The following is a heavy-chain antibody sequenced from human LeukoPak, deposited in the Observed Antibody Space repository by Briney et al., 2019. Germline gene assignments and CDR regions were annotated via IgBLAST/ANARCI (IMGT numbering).Heavy chain of an antibody. D-gene: IGHD3-22*01. CDR1: GFTFSDYY. CDR2: ISSSGSTI. CDR3: ARVGIHYDSSGYHYYFDY. J-gene: IGHJ4*02. Sequence: GGSLRLSCAASGFTFSDYYMRWIRQAPGKGLAWVSYISSSGSTIYYADSVKGRFTISRDNAKNSLYLQMNSLRAEDTAVYYGARVGIHYDSSGYHYYFDYWGQGTLVTVSS. V-gene: IGHV3-11*01.